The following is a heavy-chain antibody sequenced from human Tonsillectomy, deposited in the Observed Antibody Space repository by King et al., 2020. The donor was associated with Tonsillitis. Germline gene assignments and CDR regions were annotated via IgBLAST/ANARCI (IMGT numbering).Heavy chain of an antibody. CDR2: IHYSGST. CDR1: GGSISSYY. J-gene: IGHJ4*02. V-gene: IGHV4-59*01. Sequence: QLQESGPGLVKPSETLSLTCTVSGGSISSYYWSWIRQSPGKGLEWIGGIHYSGSTNYNPSLKSRVTISVDTSRNQFSLKLSSVTAADTAVYYCARGGSYYYGSGSSFYYFDYWGQGTLVTVSS. CDR3: ARGGSYYYGSGSSFYYFDY. D-gene: IGHD3-10*01.